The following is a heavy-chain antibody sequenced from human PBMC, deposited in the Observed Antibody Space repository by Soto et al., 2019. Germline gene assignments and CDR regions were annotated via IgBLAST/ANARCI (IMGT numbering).Heavy chain of an antibody. Sequence: QVQLVESGGGVVQPGRSLRLSCAASGFTFSSYAMHWVRRAPGKGLEWMAVMSYDGSNKYYADSGKGRFTISRDNSKNTLYLQRNSLRPEDTAMYYCARDGGAYWGQGTMVIVSS. CDR1: GFTFSSYA. CDR2: MSYDGSNK. CDR3: ARDGGAY. J-gene: IGHJ4*02. D-gene: IGHD3-16*01. V-gene: IGHV3-30-3*01.